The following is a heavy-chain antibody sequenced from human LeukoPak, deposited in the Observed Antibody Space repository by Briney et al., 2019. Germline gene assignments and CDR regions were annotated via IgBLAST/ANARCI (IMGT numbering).Heavy chain of an antibody. J-gene: IGHJ3*02. D-gene: IGHD3-10*01. CDR1: GGSISSYY. Sequence: SETLSLTCTVSGGSISSYYWSWIRQPAGKGLEWIGRIYTSGSTNYNPSLKSRVTMSVDPSKNQFSLKLSSVTAADTAVYYWARGGILWFGELSPTSFDIWGQGTMVTVSS. CDR2: IYTSGST. CDR3: ARGGILWFGELSPTSFDI. V-gene: IGHV4-4*07.